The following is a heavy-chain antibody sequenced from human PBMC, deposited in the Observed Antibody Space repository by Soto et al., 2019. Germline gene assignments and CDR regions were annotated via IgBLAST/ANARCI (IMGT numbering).Heavy chain of an antibody. J-gene: IGHJ6*02. CDR2: LDGAGGST. D-gene: IGHD3-10*01. CDR3: AAPRDEYGSGVSWFTYGMDI. V-gene: IGHV3-23*01. CDR1: GFTFSDFA. Sequence: GGSLRLSCLASGFTFSDFAMTWVRHVPGRGLEWVASLDGAGGSTYYAESVRGRFSIPRDNSQNTLFLQMKRLTVDDTAIYYCAAPRDEYGSGVSWFTYGMDIWGQGTTVTVSS.